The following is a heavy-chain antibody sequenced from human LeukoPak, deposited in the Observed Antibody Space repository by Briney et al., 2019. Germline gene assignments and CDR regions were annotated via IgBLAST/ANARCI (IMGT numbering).Heavy chain of an antibody. D-gene: IGHD3-10*01. CDR3: ARANGGGLDY. V-gene: IGHV1-46*01. CDR2: IHPTDGST. J-gene: IGHJ4*02. Sequence: GASVKVSCKASGYTFTDYYMHWVRQAPGQGLEWLGIIHPTDGSTSYTQKIQGRVTMTRDTATGTVYLELSSLRSEDTAVYWCARANGGGLDYWGQGTLITVSS. CDR1: GYTFTDYY.